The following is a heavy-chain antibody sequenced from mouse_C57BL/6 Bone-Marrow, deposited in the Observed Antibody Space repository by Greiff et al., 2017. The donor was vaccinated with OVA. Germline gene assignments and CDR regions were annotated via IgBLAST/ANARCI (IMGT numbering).Heavy chain of an antibody. Sequence: VQLQESGAELVRPGASVKLSCTASGFNIKDDYMHWVKQRPEQGLEWIGWIDPENGDTEYASKFQGKATITADTSSNTAYLQLSSLTSEDTAVYYCTTSPYDYGDVFAYWGQGTLVTVSA. CDR3: TTSPYDYGDVFAY. CDR1: GFNIKDDY. D-gene: IGHD2-4*01. CDR2: IDPENGDT. V-gene: IGHV14-4*01. J-gene: IGHJ3*01.